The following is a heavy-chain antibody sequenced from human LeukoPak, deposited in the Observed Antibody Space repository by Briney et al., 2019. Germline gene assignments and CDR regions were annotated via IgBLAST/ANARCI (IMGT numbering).Heavy chain of an antibody. CDR3: ARDQRASPSPADY. CDR1: GFTFSGSW. V-gene: IGHV3-7*01. J-gene: IGHJ4*02. Sequence: GGSLRLSCAASGFTFSGSWMTWVRQAPGKGLEWVANINKDGSEKYYLDSVKGRFTISRDNAKNSPYLQMNGLRAEDTAVYFCARDQRASPSPADYWGQGTLVTVSS. CDR2: INKDGSEK.